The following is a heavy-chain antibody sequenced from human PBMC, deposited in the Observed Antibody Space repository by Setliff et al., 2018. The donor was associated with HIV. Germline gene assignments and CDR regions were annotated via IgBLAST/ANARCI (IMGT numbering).Heavy chain of an antibody. V-gene: IGHV4-34*01. Sequence: PSETLSLTCAVYGGSFTTYYWSWIRQTPGKGLEWIGENNRGGSTNYNPSLKSRVTISVDRSKNQFFLKLTSVTAADTAVYYCARGSYRGSGYFVRYFDSWAQGMLVTVSS. D-gene: IGHD3-3*01. J-gene: IGHJ4*02. CDR3: ARGSYRGSGYFVRYFDS. CDR1: GGSFTTYY. CDR2: NNRGGST.